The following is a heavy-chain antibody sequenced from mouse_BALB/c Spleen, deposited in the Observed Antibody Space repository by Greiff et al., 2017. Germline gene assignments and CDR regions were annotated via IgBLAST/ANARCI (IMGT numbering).Heavy chain of an antibody. CDR2: ISNGGGST. CDR3: ARHYYGSSYYFDY. Sequence: DVQLVESGGGLVQPGGSLKLSCAASGFTFSSYTMSWVRQTPEKRLEWVAYISNGGGSTYYPDTVKGRFTISRDNAKNTLYLQMSSLKSEDTAMYYCARHYYGSSYYFDYWGQGTTLTVSS. V-gene: IGHV5-12-2*01. J-gene: IGHJ2*01. CDR1: GFTFSSYT. D-gene: IGHD1-1*01.